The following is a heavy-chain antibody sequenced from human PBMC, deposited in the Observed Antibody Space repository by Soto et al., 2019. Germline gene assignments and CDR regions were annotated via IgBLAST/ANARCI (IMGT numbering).Heavy chain of an antibody. Sequence: EVQLLESGGGLVQPGGSLRLSCAASGFTFSSYAMSWVRQAPGKGLEWVSAISGSGGSTYYADSVKGRFTISRDNSKNTLYLQMNSLRAEDTAVYYCAKDGGPEEQWLVRSGFDYWGQGTLVTVSS. CDR2: ISGSGGST. V-gene: IGHV3-23*01. CDR3: AKDGGPEEQWLVRSGFDY. J-gene: IGHJ4*02. CDR1: GFTFSSYA. D-gene: IGHD6-19*01.